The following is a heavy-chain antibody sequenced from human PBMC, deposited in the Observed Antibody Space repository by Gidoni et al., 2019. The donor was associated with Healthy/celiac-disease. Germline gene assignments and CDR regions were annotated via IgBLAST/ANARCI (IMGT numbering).Heavy chain of an antibody. D-gene: IGHD3-16*02. CDR1: GGSLSGYY. CDR3: ARGASLYDYVWGSYRTYYFDY. CDR2: INHSGST. J-gene: IGHJ4*02. V-gene: IGHV4-34*01. Sequence: QVQLQQWGAGLLKPSETLSLTCAVYGGSLSGYYWSWIRQPPGKGLEWIGEINHSGSTNYNPSLKSRVTISVDTSKNQFSLKLSSVTAADTAVYYCARGASLYDYVWGSYRTYYFDYWGQGTLVTVSS.